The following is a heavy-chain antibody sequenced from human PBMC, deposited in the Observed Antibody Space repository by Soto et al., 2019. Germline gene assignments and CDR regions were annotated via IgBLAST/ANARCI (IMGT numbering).Heavy chain of an antibody. D-gene: IGHD4-4*01. CDR3: AKDHSNYYYYRDV. Sequence: EVQLLESGGGLVQPGGSLRLSCAASGFTFSSYAMSWVRQAPGKGLEWVSAISGSGGSTYYADSVKGRFTISRDNSKNTLYLQMNSLRADDTAVYYCAKDHSNYYYYRDVCGKWTTVTVSS. J-gene: IGHJ6*03. V-gene: IGHV3-23*01. CDR2: ISGSGGST. CDR1: GFTFSSYA.